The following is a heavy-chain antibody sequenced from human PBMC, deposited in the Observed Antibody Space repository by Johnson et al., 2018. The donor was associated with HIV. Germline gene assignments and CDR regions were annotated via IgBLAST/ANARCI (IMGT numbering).Heavy chain of an antibody. Sequence: QVQLVESGGGVVQPGGSLRLSCAASGFTFSSYGMHWVRQAPGKGLEWVAFIRYDGSNKYYADSVKGRFTISRDNSKNTLYLQMSSLRVEDTAVYCCARSGAASIAARGDAFDIWGQGTMVTVSS. CDR1: GFTFSSYG. J-gene: IGHJ3*02. CDR3: ARSGAASIAARGDAFDI. CDR2: IRYDGSNK. V-gene: IGHV3-30*02. D-gene: IGHD6-6*01.